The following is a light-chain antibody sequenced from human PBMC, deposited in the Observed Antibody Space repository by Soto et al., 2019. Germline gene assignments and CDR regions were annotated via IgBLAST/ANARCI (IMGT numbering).Light chain of an antibody. CDR3: QQYSNWPLT. V-gene: IGKV3-15*01. J-gene: IGKJ4*01. CDR1: QTVYNN. Sequence: EIVMTQSPATLSVSPGERATLSCRASQTVYNNLAWYQQKPGQPPRLLIYGASARATGIPARFSGSGSGTEFTLTISSLQSEDFAFYYCQQYSNWPLTFGGGTKVEIK. CDR2: GAS.